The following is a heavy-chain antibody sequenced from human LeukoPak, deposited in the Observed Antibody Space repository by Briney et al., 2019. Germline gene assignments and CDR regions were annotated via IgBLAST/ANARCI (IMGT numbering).Heavy chain of an antibody. J-gene: IGHJ4*02. CDR2: IYSGGST. CDR1: GFTVSSNY. D-gene: IGHD3-10*01. V-gene: IGHV3-66*01. CDR3: ARSPNYYGSGSSTDY. Sequence: GGSLRLSCAASGFTVSSNYMSWVRQAPGKGLEWVSVIYSGGSTYYADSVKGRITISRDNSKNTLYLQMNSLRAEDTAVYYCARSPNYYGSGSSTDYWGQGTLVTVSS.